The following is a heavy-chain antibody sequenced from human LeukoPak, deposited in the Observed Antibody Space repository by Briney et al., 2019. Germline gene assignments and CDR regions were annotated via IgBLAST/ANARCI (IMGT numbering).Heavy chain of an antibody. CDR3: AARYCGGDCYRRYYYYGMDV. CDR1: GGSISSYY. J-gene: IGHJ6*02. Sequence: SETLSLTCTVSGGSISSYYWSWIRQPPGKGLEWIGYIYYSGSTNYNPSLKSRVTISVDTSKNQFSLKLSSVTAADTAVYYCAARYCGGDCYRRYYYYGMDVWGQGTTVTVSS. D-gene: IGHD2-21*02. V-gene: IGHV4-59*01. CDR2: IYYSGST.